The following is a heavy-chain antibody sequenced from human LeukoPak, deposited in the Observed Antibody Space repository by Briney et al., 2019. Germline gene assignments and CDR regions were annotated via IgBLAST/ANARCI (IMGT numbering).Heavy chain of an antibody. CDR3: ASITMVRGVITEPYYYYGMDV. V-gene: IGHV4-59*08. CDR2: IYYSGST. CDR1: GGCISSYY. D-gene: IGHD3-10*01. J-gene: IGHJ6*02. Sequence: SETLSLTCTVSGGCISSYYWSWIRQPPGKGLEWIGYIYYSGSTNYNPSLKSRVTISVDTSKNQFSLKLSSVTAADTAVYYCASITMVRGVITEPYYYYGMDVWGQGTTVTVSS.